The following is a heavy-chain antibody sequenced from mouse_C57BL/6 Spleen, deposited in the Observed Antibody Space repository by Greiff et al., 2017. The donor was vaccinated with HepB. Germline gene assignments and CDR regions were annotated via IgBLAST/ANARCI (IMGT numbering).Heavy chain of an antibody. D-gene: IGHD1-1*01. CDR2: ISDGGSYT. J-gene: IGHJ2*01. CDR1: GFTFSSYA. V-gene: IGHV5-4*01. Sequence: EVQVVESGGGLVKPGGSLKLSCAASGFTFSSYAMSWVRQTPAKRLEWVATISDGGSYTYYPDNVKGRFTISRDNAKNNLYLQMSHLKSEDTAMYYCARGGLLYYFDYWGQGTTLTVSS. CDR3: ARGGLLYYFDY.